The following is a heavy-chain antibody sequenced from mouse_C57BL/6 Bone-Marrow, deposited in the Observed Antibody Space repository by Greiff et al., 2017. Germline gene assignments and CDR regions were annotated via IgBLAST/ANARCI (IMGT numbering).Heavy chain of an antibody. CDR1: GYTFTSYW. D-gene: IGHD2-4*01. Sequence: VKLQQPGAELVMPGASVKLSCKASGYTFTSYWLHWVKQRPGQGLEWIGEIDPSDSYTNYNQKFKGKSTLTVDKSSSTAYMQLSSLTSEDAAVEYCASSYYEYDEDFDVWGTGTTVTVAS. CDR2: IDPSDSYT. CDR3: ASSYYEYDEDFDV. V-gene: IGHV1-69*01. J-gene: IGHJ1*03.